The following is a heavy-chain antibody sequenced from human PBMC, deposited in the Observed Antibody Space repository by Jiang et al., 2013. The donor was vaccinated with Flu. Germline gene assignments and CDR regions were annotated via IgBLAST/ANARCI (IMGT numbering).Heavy chain of an antibody. V-gene: IGHV4-39*01. D-gene: IGHD3-16*01. Sequence: GPGLVKPSETLSLTCTVSGGSISSSSYYWGWIRQPPGKGLEWIGSIYYSGSTYYNPSLKSRVTISVDTSKNQFSLKLSSVTAADTAVYYCARHLRELLDYWGQGTLVTVSS. CDR1: GGSISSSSYY. J-gene: IGHJ4*02. CDR3: ARHLRELLDY. CDR2: IYYSGST.